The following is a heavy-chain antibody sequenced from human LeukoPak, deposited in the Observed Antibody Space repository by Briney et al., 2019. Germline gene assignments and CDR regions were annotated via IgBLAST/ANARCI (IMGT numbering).Heavy chain of an antibody. J-gene: IGHJ4*02. CDR3: ATFIGDYGDYVGY. CDR2: ISTGSSTI. Sequence: GGSLRLSCAASGFTFSSYEMNWVRQAPGKGLEWVSYISTGSSTIYYANSVKGRFTISRDNAKNSLYLQMNSLRAEDTAVYYCATFIGDYGDYVGYWGQGTLVTVSS. D-gene: IGHD4-17*01. V-gene: IGHV3-48*03. CDR1: GFTFSSYE.